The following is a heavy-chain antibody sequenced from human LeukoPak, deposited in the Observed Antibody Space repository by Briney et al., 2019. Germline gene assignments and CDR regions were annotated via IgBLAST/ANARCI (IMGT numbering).Heavy chain of an antibody. J-gene: IGHJ4*02. CDR1: GYTFTSYA. Sequence: ASVKVSCKASGYTFTSYAMNWVRQAPGQGLEWMGWINTNTGNPTYAQGFTGRFVLSLDTSVSTAYLQISSLKAEDTAVYYCARRSRYGYSSSWYFDYWGQGTLVTVSS. V-gene: IGHV7-4-1*02. CDR2: INTNTGNP. CDR3: ARRSRYGYSSSWYFDY. D-gene: IGHD6-13*01.